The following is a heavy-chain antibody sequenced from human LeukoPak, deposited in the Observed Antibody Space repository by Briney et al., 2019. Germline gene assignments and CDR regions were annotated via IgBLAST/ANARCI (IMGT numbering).Heavy chain of an antibody. J-gene: IGHJ4*02. CDR3: AREGGSYYDPFDN. V-gene: IGHV4-59*01. Sequence: SETLSVTCTVSGGSISSYYWSWIRQPPGKGLEWIGYIYYSGSTNYNPSLKSRVTISIDTSKNQFSLKLNSVTAADTAVYYCAREGGSYYDPFDNWGQGTLVTVSS. CDR1: GGSISSYY. CDR2: IYYSGST. D-gene: IGHD1-26*01.